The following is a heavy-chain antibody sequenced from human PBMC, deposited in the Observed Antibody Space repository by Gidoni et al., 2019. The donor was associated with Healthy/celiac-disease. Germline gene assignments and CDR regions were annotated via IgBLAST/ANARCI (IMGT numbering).Heavy chain of an antibody. Sequence: QVQLVQSGAEVQKPGASVKVSCKASGYTFTSYYMHWVRQAPGQGLEWMGIINPSGGSTSYAQKFQGRVTMTRDTSTSTVYMELSSLRSEDTAVYYCARVAYCGGDCQYYFDYWGQGTLVTVSS. CDR2: INPSGGST. J-gene: IGHJ4*02. V-gene: IGHV1-46*01. CDR1: GYTFTSYY. CDR3: ARVAYCGGDCQYYFDY. D-gene: IGHD2-21*02.